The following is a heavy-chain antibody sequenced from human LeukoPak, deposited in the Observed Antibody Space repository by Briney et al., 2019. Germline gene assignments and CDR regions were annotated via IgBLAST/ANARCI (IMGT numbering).Heavy chain of an antibody. CDR2: ISYDGSNK. V-gene: IGHV3-30-3*01. D-gene: IGHD3-10*01. Sequence: GGSLRLSCAASGFTFSSYAMHWVRQAPGKGLEWVAIISYDGSNKYYADSVKGRFTISRDNSKNTLYLQMNSLRAEDTAIYYCARERGSFGAFDIWGQGTMVTVSS. J-gene: IGHJ3*02. CDR1: GFTFSSYA. CDR3: ARERGSFGAFDI.